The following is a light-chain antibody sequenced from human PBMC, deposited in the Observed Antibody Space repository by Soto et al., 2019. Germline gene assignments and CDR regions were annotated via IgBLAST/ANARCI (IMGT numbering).Light chain of an antibody. CDR2: GAS. J-gene: IGKJ5*01. Sequence: IVITQSPPTLSLAPFDSSTLSCRASPTVSSNLAWYQQKLGQAPRLLIYGASSRATGIPDRFSGSGSGTDYTLTISRLEPEDVATYYCQNYKSALRITFGQGTRLEIK. V-gene: IGKV3D-15*01. CDR3: QNYKSALRIT. CDR1: PTVSSN.